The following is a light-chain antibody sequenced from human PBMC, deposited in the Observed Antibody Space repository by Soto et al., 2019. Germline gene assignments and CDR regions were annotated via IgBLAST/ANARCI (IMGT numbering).Light chain of an antibody. J-gene: IGLJ1*01. CDR1: SSDVGGYKY. CDR3: TSYTERIYV. CDR2: DVS. Sequence: QSVLTQPASVSGSPGQSITISCTGTSSDVGGYKYVSWYQKQPGKETKLMIYDVSNRPSGVSNRFSGSKYGNKASLNISGIKDEDEADYYCTSYTERIYVFGTGTKVTVL. V-gene: IGLV2-14*01.